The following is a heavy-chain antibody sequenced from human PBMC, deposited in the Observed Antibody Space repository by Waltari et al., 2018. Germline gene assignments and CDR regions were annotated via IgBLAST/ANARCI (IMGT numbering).Heavy chain of an antibody. CDR2: IKSRVDGETA. CDR1: GFIFVDGG. J-gene: IGHJ4*02. V-gene: IGHV3-15*01. Sequence: EVQLVESGGGLAKPGVSLKVSCTASGFIFVDGGFSWVRQAPGGGLGWGGRIKSRVDGETAEYAAPVKGRFTISRDDSKNTLYLHMDSLKTEDTAVYFCTTDPDSSSSGGFDFWGQGALVTVSS. CDR3: TTDPDSSSSGGFDF. D-gene: IGHD3-22*01.